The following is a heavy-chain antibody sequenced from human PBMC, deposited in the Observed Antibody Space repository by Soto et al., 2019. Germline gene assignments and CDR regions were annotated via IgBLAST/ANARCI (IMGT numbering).Heavy chain of an antibody. Sequence: SETLSLTCTVSGGSISSYYWSWIRQPPGKGLEWIGYIYYSGSTNYNPSLKSRVTISVDTSKNQFSLKLSSVTAADTAVYYCARAHGLGVEGYYYYGMDVWGQGTTVTVSS. V-gene: IGHV4-59*01. CDR2: IYYSGST. CDR1: GGSISSYY. D-gene: IGHD2-8*01. CDR3: ARAHGLGVEGYYYYGMDV. J-gene: IGHJ6*02.